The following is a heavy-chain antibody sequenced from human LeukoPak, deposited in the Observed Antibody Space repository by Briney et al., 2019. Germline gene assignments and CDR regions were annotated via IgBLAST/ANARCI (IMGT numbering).Heavy chain of an antibody. CDR3: ARAALGYCSGGSCYFDWFDP. CDR1: GFTFSSYS. Sequence: GGSLRLSCATSGFTFSSYSMNWVRQAPGKGLEWVSSISSSSIYIYYADSVKGRFTISRDNAKNSLYLQMNSLRAEDTAVYYCARAALGYCSGGSCYFDWFDPWGQGTLVTVSS. J-gene: IGHJ5*02. CDR2: ISSSSIYI. V-gene: IGHV3-21*01. D-gene: IGHD2-15*01.